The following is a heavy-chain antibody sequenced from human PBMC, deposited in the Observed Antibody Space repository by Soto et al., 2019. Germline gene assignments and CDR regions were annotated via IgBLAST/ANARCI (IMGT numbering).Heavy chain of an antibody. CDR3: ASPSIAAAGTTGFDY. CDR1: GGSFSGYY. V-gene: IGHV4-34*01. CDR2: INHSGST. J-gene: IGHJ4*02. Sequence: QVQLQQWGAGLLKPSETLSLTCAVYGGSFSGYYWSWIRQPPGKGLEWIGEINHSGSTNYNPSLMSRVTIAVVTSKNQYSLKLSSVAAADTAVYYCASPSIAAAGTTGFDYWGQGTLVTVSS. D-gene: IGHD6-13*01.